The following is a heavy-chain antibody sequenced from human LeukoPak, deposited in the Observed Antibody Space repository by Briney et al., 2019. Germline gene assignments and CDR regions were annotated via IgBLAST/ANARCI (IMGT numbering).Heavy chain of an antibody. CDR3: ARDTRHSSYDAFDI. CDR1: SGAISSYY. V-gene: IGHV4-59*01. D-gene: IGHD6-13*01. Sequence: SETLSLTCTVSSGAISSYYWSWIRQPPGKGRVGIGYIYYSGRTTYTTSLTSRVTTSVDTSKTQFSLKLSSVSAAATAVYYCARDTRHSSYDAFDIWGQGTMVTVSS. J-gene: IGHJ3*02. CDR2: IYYSGRT.